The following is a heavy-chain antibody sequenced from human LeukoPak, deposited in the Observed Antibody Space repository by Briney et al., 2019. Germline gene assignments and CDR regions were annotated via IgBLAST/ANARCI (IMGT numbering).Heavy chain of an antibody. CDR2: ISAYNGNT. CDR3: ARDVITGTRGSAGGFDP. V-gene: IGHV1-18*01. Sequence: ASVKVSFKASGYTFTSYGFSWVRQAPGRGLEGVGWISAYNGNTRYAQKLQGRLTITTDKSTSTAYMELRSLRSDDTAVYYCARDVITGTRGSAGGFDPWGQGTLVTVSS. D-gene: IGHD1/OR15-1a*01. J-gene: IGHJ5*02. CDR1: GYTFTSYG.